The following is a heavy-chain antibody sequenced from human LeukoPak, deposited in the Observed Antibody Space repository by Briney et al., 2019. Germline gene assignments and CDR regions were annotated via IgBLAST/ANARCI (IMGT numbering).Heavy chain of an antibody. V-gene: IGHV4-39*07. CDR1: GGSISSSSYY. D-gene: IGHD3-10*01. Sequence: SETLSLTCTVSGGSISSSSYYWGWIRQPPGKGLEWIGEINHSGSTNYNPSHKSRVTISVDTSKNQFSLKLSSVTAADTAVYYCARRRITMVRGVTYYMDVWGKGTTVIISS. J-gene: IGHJ6*03. CDR2: INHSGST. CDR3: ARRRITMVRGVTYYMDV.